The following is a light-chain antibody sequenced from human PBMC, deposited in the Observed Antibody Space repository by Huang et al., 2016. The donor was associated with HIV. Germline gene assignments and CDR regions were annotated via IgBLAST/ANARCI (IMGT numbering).Light chain of an antibody. CDR3: QQYSSYSSWT. Sequence: IQMTQSPSTLSASVGDRVTITCRASQSVSDWLAGYQQKPGKAPDLLIYKAANLEDGVPLRFSGTGYGTEVTLIIISVQSDDSATYYCQQYSSYSSWTFGQGTRLQIK. CDR2: KAA. J-gene: IGKJ2*02. CDR1: QSVSDW. V-gene: IGKV1-5*03.